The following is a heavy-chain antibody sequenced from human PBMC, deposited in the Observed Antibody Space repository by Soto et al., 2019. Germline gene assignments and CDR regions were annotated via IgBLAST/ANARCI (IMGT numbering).Heavy chain of an antibody. V-gene: IGHV4-4*02. Sequence: SQTLSLTCAVSGGSIISSNWRSWVRQPPGKGLEWIGELFHSGSSTYNPSLKSRVTISGDTPKNQISLKLNSVTAADTAVYFCVGSPGGLGWFDPWGLGILVPVSS. CDR2: LFHSGSS. D-gene: IGHD6-19*01. CDR1: GGSIISSNW. J-gene: IGHJ5*02. CDR3: VGSPGGLGWFDP.